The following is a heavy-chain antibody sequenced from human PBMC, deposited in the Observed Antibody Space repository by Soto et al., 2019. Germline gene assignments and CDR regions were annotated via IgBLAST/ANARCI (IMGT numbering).Heavy chain of an antibody. V-gene: IGHV4-30-4*01. Sequence: SETLSLTCTVSGASIGSSAYYWSWVRRPPGKGLEWIGYIFHGGSAYYNPSLKSRVTISVDTSKNQFSLKLTSVTAADTAVFYCARYTFGHDREYHYAMDVWGQGTTVTVSS. CDR1: GASIGSSAYY. D-gene: IGHD3-10*02. CDR3: ARYTFGHDREYHYAMDV. J-gene: IGHJ6*02. CDR2: IFHGGSA.